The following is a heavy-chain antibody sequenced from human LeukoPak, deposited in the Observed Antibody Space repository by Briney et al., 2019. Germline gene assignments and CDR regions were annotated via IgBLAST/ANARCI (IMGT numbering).Heavy chain of an antibody. CDR1: GFTFSDYY. CDR3: ASGVAVAGYYFDY. V-gene: IGHV3-11*01. J-gene: IGHJ4*02. Sequence: GGSLRLSCAASGFTFSDYYMSWIRQAPGKGLEWVSYISSSGSTIYYADSVKGRFTISRDNAKNPLYLQMNSLRAEDTAVYYCASGVAVAGYYFDYWGQGTLVTASS. D-gene: IGHD6-19*01. CDR2: ISSSGSTI.